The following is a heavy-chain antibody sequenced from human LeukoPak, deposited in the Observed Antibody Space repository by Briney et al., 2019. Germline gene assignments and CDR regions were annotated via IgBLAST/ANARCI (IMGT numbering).Heavy chain of an antibody. CDR3: VKITSVTGGDC. Sequence: GSLRLSCSASGFAFSAYAMYWVRQAPGKGLEYVSGISNNGGSSFYADSVKGRFTISRDNSKNTLYLQMSSLRAEDTAVYYCVKITSVTGGDCWGQGTRLTVSS. J-gene: IGHJ4*02. CDR1: GFAFSAYA. V-gene: IGHV3-64D*09. CDR2: ISNNGGSS. D-gene: IGHD1-1*01.